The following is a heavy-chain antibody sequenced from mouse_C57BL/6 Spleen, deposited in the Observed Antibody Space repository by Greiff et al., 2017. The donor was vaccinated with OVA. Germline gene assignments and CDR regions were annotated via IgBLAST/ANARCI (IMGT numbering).Heavy chain of an antibody. CDR2: IDPSDSET. V-gene: IGHV1-52*01. CDR1: GYTFTSYW. D-gene: IGHD4-1*01. CDR3: ARGGNWDVGDY. J-gene: IGHJ2*01. Sequence: VKLQQPGAELVRPGSSVKLSCKASGYTFTSYWMHWVKQRPIQGLEWIGNIDPSDSETHYNQKFKDKATLTVDKSSSTAYMQLSSLTSEDSAVYYCARGGNWDVGDYWGQGTTLTVSS.